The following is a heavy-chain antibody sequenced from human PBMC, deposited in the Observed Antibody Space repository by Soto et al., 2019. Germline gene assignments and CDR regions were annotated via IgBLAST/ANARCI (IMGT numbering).Heavy chain of an antibody. J-gene: IGHJ4*02. CDR2: IIPIFGTA. CDR1: AGTFRSYA. CDR3: ARAGLYCTNDICAIDY. Sequence: SLKVACKASAGTFRSYAISWVRQAPGQGLEWMGEIIPIFGTAKYAQKFQGRVTITADESTSTAYMELSSLRSEDTAVYYCARAGLYCTNDICAIDYWGQGTLVTVSS. D-gene: IGHD2-8*01. V-gene: IGHV1-69*13.